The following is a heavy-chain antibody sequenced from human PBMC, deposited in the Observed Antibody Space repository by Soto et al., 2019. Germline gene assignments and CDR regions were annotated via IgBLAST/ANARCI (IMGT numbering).Heavy chain of an antibody. V-gene: IGHV1-8*01. D-gene: IGHD6-13*01. Sequence: QVQLVQSGAEVKKPGASVKVSCKASGYTFTSYDINWVRQATGQGLEWMGWMNPNSGNTGYAQKFQGRVTMTRNNSISTPYMALSSLRSEDTPVHDCAGEQQGRGFDPWGQGTLVTVSS. CDR3: AGEQQGRGFDP. J-gene: IGHJ5*02. CDR1: GYTFTSYD. CDR2: MNPNSGNT.